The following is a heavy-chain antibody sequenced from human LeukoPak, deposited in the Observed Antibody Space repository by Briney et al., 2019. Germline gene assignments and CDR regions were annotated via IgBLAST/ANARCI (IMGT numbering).Heavy chain of an antibody. CDR3: ASSSQVDV. J-gene: IGHJ6*02. CDR2: ISSSGSTI. V-gene: IGHV3-48*04. CDR1: GFTFSSYG. Sequence: PGRSLRLSCAASGFTFSSYGMHWVRQAPGKGLEWVSYISSSGSTIYYADSVKGRFTISRDNAKNSLFLQMDSLRAEDTAVYYCASSSQVDVWGQGTTVTVSS.